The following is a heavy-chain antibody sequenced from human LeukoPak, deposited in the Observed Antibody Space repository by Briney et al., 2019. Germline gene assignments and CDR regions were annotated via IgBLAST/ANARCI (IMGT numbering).Heavy chain of an antibody. D-gene: IGHD6-19*01. J-gene: IGHJ4*02. CDR3: ARALSSGWYVFDY. CDR1: GFTFSAYG. Sequence: GGSLRLSCVASGFTFSAYGMQWVRQAPGKGLEWVAVISNDGDNKYYSNSVKGRFTISRDSSKNTLYLQMNSLRPEDAAVYYCARALSSGWYVFDYWGQGTLVTVSS. CDR2: ISNDGDNK. V-gene: IGHV3-30*03.